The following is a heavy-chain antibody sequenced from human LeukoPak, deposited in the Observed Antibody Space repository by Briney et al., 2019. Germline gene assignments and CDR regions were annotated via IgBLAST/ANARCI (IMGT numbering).Heavy chain of an antibody. CDR3: ARRSMVRTVGYYYGMDV. D-gene: IGHD4/OR15-4a*01. J-gene: IGHJ6*02. CDR2: IYYSGST. CDR1: GGSINSDY. Sequence: SETLSLTCTVSGGSINSDYWSWIRQPPGKGLEWIGYIYYSGSTNYNPSLESRVTISVDTSKKQFSLRLSSVTVADTAVYYCARRSMVRTVGYYYGMDVWGRGTTVTVSS. V-gene: IGHV4-59*08.